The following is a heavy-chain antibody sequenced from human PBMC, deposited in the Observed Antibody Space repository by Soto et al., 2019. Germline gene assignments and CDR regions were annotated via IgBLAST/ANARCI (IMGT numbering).Heavy chain of an antibody. CDR3: AKVLGGSAYNIPANFYS. D-gene: IGHD5-12*01. CDR1: GFTFSSYA. V-gene: IGHV3-30*18. Sequence: GGVLRLSCAASGFTFSSYAMHWVRQAPGKGLEWVAVILYGGSNKYYADSVKGRFTISRGNSKNTVYLQMNSLRVEDTAMYYCAKVLGGSAYNIPANFYSWGQGTLVTVSS. J-gene: IGHJ4*02. CDR2: ILYGGSNK.